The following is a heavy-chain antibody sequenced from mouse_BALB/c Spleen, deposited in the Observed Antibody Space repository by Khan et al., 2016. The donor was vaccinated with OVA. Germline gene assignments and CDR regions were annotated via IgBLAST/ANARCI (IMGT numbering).Heavy chain of an antibody. D-gene: IGHD1-1*02. CDR3: ARAGYGGFAY. CDR1: GFTFSDYY. Sequence: EVELVESGGGLVKPGGSLKLSCAASGFTFSDYYMYWVRQTPEKRLEWVATISDGGSSTYYLDSVKGRFTISRDNATHSLYLQMSSLQSEDTAIYYYARAGYGGFAYWGQGTLVTVSA. CDR2: ISDGGSST. J-gene: IGHJ3*01. V-gene: IGHV5-4*02.